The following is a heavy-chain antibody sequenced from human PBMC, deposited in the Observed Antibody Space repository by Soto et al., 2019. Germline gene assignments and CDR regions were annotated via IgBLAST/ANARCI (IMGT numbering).Heavy chain of an antibody. J-gene: IGHJ4*02. CDR3: AHRPRAYAYYFDY. V-gene: IGHV2-5*02. Sequence: QITLKESGPTLVKPTQTLTLTCTFSGFSLSTRGVGVAWIRQPPGKALEWLALIFWDDDKWYSPSLKSRLTLTEDTSKNQVFLTIPNMDPVDTATYYCAHRPRAYAYYFDYWGQGTLVTVSS. CDR2: IFWDDDK. CDR1: GFSLSTRGVG. D-gene: IGHD5-12*01.